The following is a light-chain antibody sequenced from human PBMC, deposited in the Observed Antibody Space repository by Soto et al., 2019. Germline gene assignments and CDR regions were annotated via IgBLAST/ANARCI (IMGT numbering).Light chain of an antibody. CDR1: SSDVGAYNY. Sequence: QSALTQPPSASGSPGQSVTISCTGTSSDVGAYNYVSWYQQYPGKAPKLMIYEVTKRPSGVPDRFSGSKSGKTASLTVSGLQPEDEAVYHCTSYAGSNIWVFGGGTKLTVL. CDR3: TSYAGSNIWV. CDR2: EVT. V-gene: IGLV2-8*01. J-gene: IGLJ3*02.